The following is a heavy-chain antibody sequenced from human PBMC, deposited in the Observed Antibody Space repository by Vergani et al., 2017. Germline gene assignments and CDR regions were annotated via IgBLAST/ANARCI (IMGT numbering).Heavy chain of an antibody. J-gene: IGHJ6*02. CDR1: GFTFSTYA. D-gene: IGHD3-10*01. Sequence: EVQLLESGGGLVQPGGSLRLSCAASGFTFSTYAMSWVRRAPGKGLEWVSAISGSGGTTYYADSVKGRFTISRDNTKTTLYLQMNSLRAEDTAVYCWAAGGDYYYYGMDVWGQGTTVTVSS. V-gene: IGHV3-23*01. CDR3: AAGGDYYYYGMDV. CDR2: ISGSGGTT.